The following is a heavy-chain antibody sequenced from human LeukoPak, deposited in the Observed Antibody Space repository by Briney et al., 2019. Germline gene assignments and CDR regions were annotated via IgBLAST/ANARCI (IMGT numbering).Heavy chain of an antibody. D-gene: IGHD6-19*01. CDR2: INPNSGGT. J-gene: IGHJ4*02. CDR3: ARYSSGWYY. V-gene: IGHV1-2*02. CDR1: GYTFTDYY. Sequence: ASVKVSCKAAGYTFTDYYMHWVRQAPGQGLEWMGWINPNSGGTNYALKFLGRVTMTRDTSMDTAYMEMRGLRSDDTAVYYCARYSSGWYYWGQGTLVTVSS.